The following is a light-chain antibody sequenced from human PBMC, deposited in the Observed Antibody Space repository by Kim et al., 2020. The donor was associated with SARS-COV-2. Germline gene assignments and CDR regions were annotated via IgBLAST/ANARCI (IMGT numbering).Light chain of an antibody. CDR2: DAS. V-gene: IGKV1-17*03. J-gene: IGKJ2*01. CDR3: LQHNTYPHT. Sequence: SAPVGGRVTISCRASQGIAKNVAWFQQKPGRVPSRLIYDASNLQSGVPARFSGSGSGTEFSLTITSVQPEDFATYYCLQHNTYPHTFGQGTKLEIK. CDR1: QGIAKN.